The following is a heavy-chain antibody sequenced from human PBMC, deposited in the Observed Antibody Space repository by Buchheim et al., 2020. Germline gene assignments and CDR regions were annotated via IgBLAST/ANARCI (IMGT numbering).Heavy chain of an antibody. V-gene: IGHV3-33*01. J-gene: IGHJ6*02. CDR3: ARDHLRYYDFWSGYFSHYYYGMDV. CDR1: GFTFSSYG. D-gene: IGHD3-3*01. Sequence: QVQLVESGGGVVQPGRSLRLPCAASGFTFSSYGMHWVRQAPGKGLEWVAVIWYDGSNKYYADSVKGRFTISRDNSKNTLYLQMNSLRAEDTAVYYCARDHLRYYDFWSGYFSHYYYGMDVWGQGTT. CDR2: IWYDGSNK.